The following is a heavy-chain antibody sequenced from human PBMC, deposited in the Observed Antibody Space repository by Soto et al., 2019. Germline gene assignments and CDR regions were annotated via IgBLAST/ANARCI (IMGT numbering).Heavy chain of an antibody. J-gene: IGHJ6*02. CDR2: TIPMFGTP. V-gene: IGHV1-69*01. CDR3: ARPLRDRNYYYGMAV. CDR1: GGTFSKYA. D-gene: IGHD3-22*01. Sequence: QVQLVQSGAEMQQPGASVRVSCMASGGTFSKYAFSWVRQAPGQGLEWLGGTIPMFGTPNYAQKFQGRVAISADESTATVYMELSSLRSEDTAVYFCARPLRDRNYYYGMAVWGQGTTVTVSS.